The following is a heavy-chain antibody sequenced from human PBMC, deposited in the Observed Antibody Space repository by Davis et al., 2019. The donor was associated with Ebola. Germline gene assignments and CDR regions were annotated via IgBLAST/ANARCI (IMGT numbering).Heavy chain of an antibody. V-gene: IGHV4-61*02. CDR1: GDSISSGSYY. CDR2: IYTRGST. Sequence: PLSLPCTVSGDSISSGSYYWSWIRQPAGKGLEWIGPIYTRGSTHYNPSLNIRVTISVDRSQNQFSLKLTSVTAADTGVYYCARDRHDTSGYGFWGQGTLGNVSS. D-gene: IGHD3-22*01. J-gene: IGHJ4*02. CDR3: ARDRHDTSGYGF.